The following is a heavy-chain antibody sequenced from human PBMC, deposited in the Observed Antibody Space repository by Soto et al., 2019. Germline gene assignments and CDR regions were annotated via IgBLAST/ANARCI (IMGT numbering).Heavy chain of an antibody. V-gene: IGHV3-23*01. Sequence: GGSLRLSCAASRFIFRDYAMSWVRQTPGKGLEWVSTISTGSVNTHYADSIEGRFTISRDDSKNTLYLQMNSLRAEDTALYYCARDVGGFNAMFDYWGQGTQVTVSS. CDR3: ARDVGGFNAMFDY. J-gene: IGHJ4*02. CDR2: ISTGSVNT. D-gene: IGHD5-12*01. CDR1: RFIFRDYA.